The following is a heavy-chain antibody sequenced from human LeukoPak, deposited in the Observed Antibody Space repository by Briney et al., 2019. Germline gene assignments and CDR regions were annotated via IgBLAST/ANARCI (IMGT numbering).Heavy chain of an antibody. Sequence: GGSLRLSCGASGFTFSDDYMSWIRQAPGKGLEWVSYISSSGSTIYYADSVKGRFTISRDNAKNSLYLQMNSLRAEDTAVYYCARWSRVYSSSFTFDYWGQGTLVTVSS. D-gene: IGHD6-6*01. CDR3: ARWSRVYSSSFTFDY. CDR1: GFTFSDDY. V-gene: IGHV3-11*04. CDR2: ISSSGSTI. J-gene: IGHJ4*02.